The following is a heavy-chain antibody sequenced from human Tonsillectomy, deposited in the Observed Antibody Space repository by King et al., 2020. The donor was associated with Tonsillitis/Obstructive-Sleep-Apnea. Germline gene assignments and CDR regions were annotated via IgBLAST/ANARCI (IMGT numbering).Heavy chain of an antibody. J-gene: IGHJ4*02. CDR1: GGSISSNSYY. Sequence: QLQESGPGLVKPSETLSLTCTVSGGSISSNSYYWDWIRQPPGQGLEWIGSIYYGGSTYYNPSLKSRVTISVVTSKNQFSLKLSSVTAADTAVYYCARDGEYSSTNFFDYWGQGTLVTVSS. D-gene: IGHD6-6*01. V-gene: IGHV4-39*02. CDR3: ARDGEYSSTNFFDY. CDR2: IYYGGST.